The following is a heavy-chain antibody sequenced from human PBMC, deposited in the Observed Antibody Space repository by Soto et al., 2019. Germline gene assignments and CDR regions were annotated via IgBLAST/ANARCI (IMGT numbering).Heavy chain of an antibody. CDR1: GYTLSSYS. D-gene: IGHD6-19*01. Sequence: EVQLVESGGDLVQPGASLRLSCAASGYTLSSYSMNWVRQAPGKGLEWVSYISRSSSTIYYADSVKGRFTISRDNAKNSLHLQMNRLRAEDTAVYYCARDRQQWLVLDSWGQGTLVTVSS. J-gene: IGHJ4*02. CDR2: ISRSSSTI. CDR3: ARDRQQWLVLDS. V-gene: IGHV3-48*01.